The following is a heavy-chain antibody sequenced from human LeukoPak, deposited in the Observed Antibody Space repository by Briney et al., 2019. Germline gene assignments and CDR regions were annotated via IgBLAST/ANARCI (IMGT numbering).Heavy chain of an antibody. CDR2: ISNDGSNK. D-gene: IGHD1-20*01. J-gene: IGHJ4*02. Sequence: GESLRLSCAASGFTFSSYGMHWVRQAPGKGLEWVAGISNDGSNKNYADSVKGRFTFSRDDSKNTLYLQMNSLRAEDTAVYYCAKDLYNFGTSPFDYWGQGTLVTVSS. CDR1: GFTFSSYG. V-gene: IGHV3-30*18. CDR3: AKDLYNFGTSPFDY.